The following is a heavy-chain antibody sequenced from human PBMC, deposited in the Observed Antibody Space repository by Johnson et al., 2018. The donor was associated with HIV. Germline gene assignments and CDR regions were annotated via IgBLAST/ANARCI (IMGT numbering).Heavy chain of an antibody. CDR2: ISYDGSTK. J-gene: IGHJ3*02. V-gene: IGHV3-30*03. D-gene: IGHD3-22*01. Sequence: QVQLVESGGGVVQPGRSLRLSCAASGFTFSSYGMHWVRQAPGKGLEWVAVISYDGSTKYYADSVKGRFTISRDNAKNSLYLQMNSLRDEDTAFYYCARGRLISMIVSAGAFDIWGQGTMVTVSS. CDR3: ARGRLISMIVSAGAFDI. CDR1: GFTFSSYG.